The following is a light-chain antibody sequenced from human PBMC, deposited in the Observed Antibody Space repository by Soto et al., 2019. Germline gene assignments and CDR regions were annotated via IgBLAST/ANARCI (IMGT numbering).Light chain of an antibody. J-gene: IGKJ4*01. Sequence: DIQMTQSPSTLSASIGYRVTITCRASQSITTFLAWYQQKPGKAPQILIYDASKLEPGVPSRLSGGGSGTEFTLTISSLQPDDFATYYCQQYSTYPLTFGGGTKVDIK. CDR3: QQYSTYPLT. CDR1: QSITTF. CDR2: DAS. V-gene: IGKV1-5*01.